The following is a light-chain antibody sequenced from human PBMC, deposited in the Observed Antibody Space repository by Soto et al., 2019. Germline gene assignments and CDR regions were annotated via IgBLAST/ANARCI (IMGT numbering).Light chain of an antibody. CDR2: QDS. V-gene: IGLV3-1*01. CDR1: KLGDKY. J-gene: IGLJ2*01. Sequence: SYELTQPPSVSVSPGQTASITCSGGKLGDKYACWYQQKPGQSPVLVIYQDSKRPSGFPERFSGSNSGNTATLTISGTQAMDEANYYCQAWDSSTAVVFGGGTKVTVL. CDR3: QAWDSSTAVV.